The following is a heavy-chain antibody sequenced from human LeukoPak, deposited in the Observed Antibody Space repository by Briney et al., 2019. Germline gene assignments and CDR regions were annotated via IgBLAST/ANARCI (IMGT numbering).Heavy chain of an antibody. V-gene: IGHV3-7*03. CDR1: GLTFSNYW. D-gene: IGHD3-16*01. Sequence: GGSLRLSCAASGLTFSNYWMDWVRQAPEKGLEWVANIKQDGSEKNYVDSVKGRFIISRDNAKNSLYLQMNTLRADDTAVYYCARDGFGTGSNWGQGTLVTVSS. J-gene: IGHJ4*02. CDR3: ARDGFGTGSN. CDR2: IKQDGSEK.